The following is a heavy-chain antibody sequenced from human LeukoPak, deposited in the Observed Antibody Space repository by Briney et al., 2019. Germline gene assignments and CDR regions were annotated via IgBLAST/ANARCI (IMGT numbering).Heavy chain of an antibody. J-gene: IGHJ4*02. CDR1: GYTFTGYY. Sequence: ASVKVSCKASGYTFTGYYIHWVRQAPGQGLEWMGWINPNSGGTNYAQKFQGRVTMTRDTSISTAYMELSRLRSDDTAVYYCARGDYVWGSYRNGGPFDYWGQGTLVTVSS. CDR2: INPNSGGT. CDR3: ARGDYVWGSYRNGGPFDY. V-gene: IGHV1-2*02. D-gene: IGHD3-16*02.